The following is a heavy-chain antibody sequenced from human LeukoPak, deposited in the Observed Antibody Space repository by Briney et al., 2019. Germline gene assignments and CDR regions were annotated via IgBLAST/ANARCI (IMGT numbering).Heavy chain of an antibody. CDR2: ISGSGGST. Sequence: PGGSLSLSCTASGFTFSSYAMSWVRQAPGKGLEWVSAISGSGGSTYYADSVKGRFTISRDNSKNTLYLEMNSLRAEDTAVYYCAKDWSGSYSAFDIWGQGTMGTVSS. J-gene: IGHJ3*02. D-gene: IGHD1-26*01. CDR3: AKDWSGSYSAFDI. CDR1: GFTFSSYA. V-gene: IGHV3-23*01.